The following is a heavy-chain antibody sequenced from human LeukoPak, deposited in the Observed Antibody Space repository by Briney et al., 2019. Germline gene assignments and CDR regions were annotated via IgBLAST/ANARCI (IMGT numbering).Heavy chain of an antibody. V-gene: IGHV3-23*01. J-gene: IGHJ6*02. CDR1: GFTFSSYA. Sequence: GGSLRLSCAASGFTFSSYAMSWVRQAPGKGLEWVSAISGSGGSTYYADSVKGRFTISRDNSKNTLYLQVNSLRAEDTAVYYCAKRVYDSSGYYTSGYYYGMDVWGQGTTVTVSS. CDR3: AKRVYDSSGYYTSGYYYGMDV. CDR2: ISGSGGST. D-gene: IGHD3-22*01.